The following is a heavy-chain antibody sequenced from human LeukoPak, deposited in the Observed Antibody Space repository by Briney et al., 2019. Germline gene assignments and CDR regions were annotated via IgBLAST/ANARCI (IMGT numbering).Heavy chain of an antibody. CDR1: GGSISTHY. J-gene: IGHJ4*02. Sequence: SDTLSLTCTVSGGSISTHYWSWIRQPAGKGLEWIGRIHTSGNSHHNPSLKSRLNMSVDTSKNQFSLKVRSVTAADTAVYYCAREGSATARPFVSNDYWGQGTLVTVSS. V-gene: IGHV4-4*07. CDR3: AREGSATARPFVSNDY. CDR2: IHTSGNS. D-gene: IGHD6-6*01.